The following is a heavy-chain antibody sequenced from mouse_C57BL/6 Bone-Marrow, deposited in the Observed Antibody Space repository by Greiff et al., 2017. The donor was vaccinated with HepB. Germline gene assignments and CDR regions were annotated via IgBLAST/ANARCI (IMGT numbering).Heavy chain of an antibody. CDR2: IYPRSGNT. CDR1: GYTFTSYG. J-gene: IGHJ4*01. D-gene: IGHD1-1*01. Sequence: QVQLQQSGAELARPGASVKLSCKASGYTFTSYGISWVKQRTGQGLEWIGEIYPRSGNTYYNEKFKGKATLTADKSSSTAYMELRSLTSEDSAVYFCARKGEYYGSSYAMDYWGQGTSVTVSS. V-gene: IGHV1-81*01. CDR3: ARKGEYYGSSYAMDY.